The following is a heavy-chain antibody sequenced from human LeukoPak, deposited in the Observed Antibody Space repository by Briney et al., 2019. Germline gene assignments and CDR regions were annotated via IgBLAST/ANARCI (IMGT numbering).Heavy chain of an antibody. V-gene: IGHV3-73*01. CDR3: TRHSDTYCSRANCCVDNFYGLDV. J-gene: IGHJ6*02. CDR2: IRSKANSYVT. CDR1: GFTFSGSA. Sequence: GGSLRLSCAASGFTFSGSAMHWVRQASEKGLEWVGRIRSKANSYVTAYAASVTGRFTISRDDSSNTAYLQMNSLKTEDTAVYYCTRHSDTYCSRANCCVDNFYGLDVWGQGTRVTVSS. D-gene: IGHD2-2*01.